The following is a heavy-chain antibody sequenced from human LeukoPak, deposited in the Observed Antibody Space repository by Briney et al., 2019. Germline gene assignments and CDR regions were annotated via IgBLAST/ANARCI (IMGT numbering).Heavy chain of an antibody. Sequence: GGSLRLSCAASGFTFSSYWMSWVRQAPGKGLEWVSSITSSSSYIYYADSVKGRFTISRDNAKNSLYLQMNSLRAEDTAVYYCARQGRNYGFDYWGQGTLVTVSS. CDR2: ITSSSSYI. D-gene: IGHD4-17*01. CDR1: GFTFSSYW. V-gene: IGHV3-21*01. CDR3: ARQGRNYGFDY. J-gene: IGHJ4*02.